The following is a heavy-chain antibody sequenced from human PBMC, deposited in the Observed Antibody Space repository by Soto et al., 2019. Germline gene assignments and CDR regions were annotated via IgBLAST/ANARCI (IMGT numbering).Heavy chain of an antibody. J-gene: IGHJ4*02. CDR2: IIPIPGIA. Sequence: QVQLVQSGAEVKKPGSSVKVSCKASGGTFSNYVISWVRQAPGQGLAWMGRIIPIPGIANYAQKFQGRVTITADKSTSTAYMELSSLRSDDTAVYYCARENGDGMATTHFDYWGQGPLVTVSS. D-gene: IGHD1-1*01. CDR3: ARENGDGMATTHFDY. CDR1: GGTFSNYV. V-gene: IGHV1-69*04.